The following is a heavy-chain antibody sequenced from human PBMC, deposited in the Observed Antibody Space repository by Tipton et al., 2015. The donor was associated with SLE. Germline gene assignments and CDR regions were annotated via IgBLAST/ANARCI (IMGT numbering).Heavy chain of an antibody. V-gene: IGHV4-34*01. Sequence: TLSLTCAVYGASFSGYYWSWIRQPPGKGLEWIGEINHSGGTNYNPSLKSRVTVSVDTSKNQFSLKLNSVTAADTAVYYCARTAVLAAIMMDVWGQGTTVTVSS. J-gene: IGHJ6*02. CDR2: INHSGGT. CDR1: GASFSGYY. D-gene: IGHD2-2*01. CDR3: ARTAVLAAIMMDV.